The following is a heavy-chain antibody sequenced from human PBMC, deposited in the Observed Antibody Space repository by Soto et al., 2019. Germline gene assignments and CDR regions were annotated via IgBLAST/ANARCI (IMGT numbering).Heavy chain of an antibody. CDR3: ARDPFFSSFDI. CDR1: GYTFTSSG. V-gene: IGHV1-18*01. CDR2: IHPKNGNT. D-gene: IGHD3-10*01. Sequence: GASVELCCKASGYTFTSSGSSWVRQAPGQGLEWMGWIHPKNGNTKDARKFQGRFTISRANADNSLYLQMDSLRAEDAAVYYCARDPFFSSFDIWGQGTMVTVSS. J-gene: IGHJ3*02.